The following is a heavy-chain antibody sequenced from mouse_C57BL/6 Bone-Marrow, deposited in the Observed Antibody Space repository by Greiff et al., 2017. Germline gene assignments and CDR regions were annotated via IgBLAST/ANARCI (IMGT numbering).Heavy chain of an antibody. CDR1: GYAFSSSW. CDR2: IYPGDGDT. Sequence: VQLQQSGPELVKPGASVKISCKASGYAFSSSWMNWVKQRPGKGLEWIGRIYPGDGDTNYNGKFKGKATLTADKSSSTAYMQLSSLTSEDSAVYFCARPPDGYYYAMDYWGQGTSVTVSS. D-gene: IGHD2-3*01. V-gene: IGHV1-82*01. J-gene: IGHJ4*01. CDR3: ARPPDGYYYAMDY.